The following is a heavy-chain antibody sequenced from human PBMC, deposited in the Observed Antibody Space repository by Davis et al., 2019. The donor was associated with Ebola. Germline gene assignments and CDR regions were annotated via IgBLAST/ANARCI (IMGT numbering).Heavy chain of an antibody. J-gene: IGHJ4*02. CDR1: GFSSSCCA. Sequence: PGGSLRLSCTASGFSSSCCAMNWVRQAPGKGLEWVSGIGSSSNGRHYADSVKGRFTISRDDSKNTVYLQMNSLRAEDTAVYYCAKSFLITGAHMSEFRGVDYWGQGTVVTVSS. CDR3: AKSFLITGAHMSEFRGVDY. CDR2: IGSSSNGR. D-gene: IGHD2-8*02. V-gene: IGHV3-23*05.